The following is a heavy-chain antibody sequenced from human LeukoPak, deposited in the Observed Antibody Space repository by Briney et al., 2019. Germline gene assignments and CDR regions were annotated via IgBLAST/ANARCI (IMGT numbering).Heavy chain of an antibody. V-gene: IGHV4-39*01. J-gene: IGHJ4*02. D-gene: IGHD3-22*01. CDR3: ARSITLIVVVITVFDY. CDR1: GGSVSSSSYY. CDR2: IYYSGNT. Sequence: SETLSLTCTVSGGSVSSSSYYWGWIRQPPGKGLEWIGSIYYSGNTYYNPSLKSRVTISVDTSKNQFPLKLSSVTAADTAVYYCARSITLIVVVITVFDYWGQGTLVTVSS.